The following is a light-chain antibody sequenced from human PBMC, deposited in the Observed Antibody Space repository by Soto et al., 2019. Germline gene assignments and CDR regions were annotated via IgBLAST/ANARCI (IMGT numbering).Light chain of an antibody. CDR3: CSYSGSDTYV. V-gene: IGLV2-8*01. CDR2: EVS. J-gene: IGLJ1*01. CDR1: SSDVGAYNY. Sequence: QSVLTQPPSASGSPAQSVTISCTGTSSDVGAYNYVSWYQQHPGKAPKLLIYEVSKRPSGVPYRFSGSKSGNTASLTVSGLQAEDEADYYCCSYSGSDTYVFGTGTKVTVL.